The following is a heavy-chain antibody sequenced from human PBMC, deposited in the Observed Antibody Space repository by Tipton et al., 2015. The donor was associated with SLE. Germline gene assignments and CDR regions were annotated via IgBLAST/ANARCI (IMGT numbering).Heavy chain of an antibody. V-gene: IGHV3-48*03. CDR2: ISSSGGTI. Sequence: GSLRLSCAASGFTFSSYWMSWVRQAPRKGLEWVPYISSSGGTIYYADSVKGRFTISRDNAMNSLYLQMNSLRADDTAIYYCARGNLVRQQLNFFDYWGQGTLVTVSS. D-gene: IGHD6-13*01. J-gene: IGHJ4*02. CDR1: GFTFSSYW. CDR3: ARGNLVRQQLNFFDY.